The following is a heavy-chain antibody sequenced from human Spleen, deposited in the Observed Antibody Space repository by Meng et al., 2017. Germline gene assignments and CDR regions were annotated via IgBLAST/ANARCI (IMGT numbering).Heavy chain of an antibody. V-gene: IGHV1-69*06. CDR3: ASYDDAFDI. CDR2: IIPIFGTA. CDR1: GYTFTGYY. Sequence: SVKVSCKASGYTFTGYYMHWVRQAPGQGLEWMGGIIPIFGTANYAQKFQGRVTITADKSTSTAYMELSSLRSEDTAVYYCASYDDAFDIWGQGTMVTVSS. D-gene: IGHD3-3*01. J-gene: IGHJ3*02.